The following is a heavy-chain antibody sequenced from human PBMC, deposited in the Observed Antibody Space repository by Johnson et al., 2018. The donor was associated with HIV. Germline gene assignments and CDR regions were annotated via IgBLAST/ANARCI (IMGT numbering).Heavy chain of an antibody. D-gene: IGHD5-18*01. CDR3: AKDMGGYNYGYKGAFDS. J-gene: IGHJ3*02. CDR1: GFTFSNFD. V-gene: IGHV3-13*01. Sequence: VQLLESGGGLVQPGGSLILSCAASGFTFSNFDMHWVRQPTGKGLEWVSGIGTAADTYYVGSVKGRFTISRDNAKNSLYLQMNTLRVEDTALYYCAKDMGGYNYGYKGAFDSWGQGTMVMVSS. CDR2: IGTAADT.